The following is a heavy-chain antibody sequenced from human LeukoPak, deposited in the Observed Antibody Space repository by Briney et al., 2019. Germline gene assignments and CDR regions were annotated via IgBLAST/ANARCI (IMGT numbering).Heavy chain of an antibody. V-gene: IGHV3-11*04. J-gene: IGHJ3*02. Sequence: GGSLRLSCAASGFTFSDYYMSWVRQAPGKGLQWLSYISNSGSTIYYADSVRGRFTISRDNAKSSLYLQMNSLRVEDTAVYYCARNRPRGYCSISSCSFGGYDIWGQGTMVTVSS. CDR2: ISNSGSTI. CDR1: GFTFSDYY. D-gene: IGHD2-2*01. CDR3: ARNRPRGYCSISSCSFGGYDI.